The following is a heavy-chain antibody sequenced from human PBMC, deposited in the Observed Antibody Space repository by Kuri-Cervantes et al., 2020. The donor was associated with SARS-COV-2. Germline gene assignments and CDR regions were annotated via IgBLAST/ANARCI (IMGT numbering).Heavy chain of an antibody. Sequence: SVKVSCKASGGTFSSYTISWVRQAPGQGLEWMGRIIPILGIANYAQKFQGRVTITADKSTSTAYMELSSLRSEDTAVYYCARGLTHYDFWSGLYYYYYMDVWGKGTTVTVSS. CDR2: IIPILGIA. CDR3: ARGLTHYDFWSGLYYYYYMDV. CDR1: GGTFSSYT. J-gene: IGHJ6*03. D-gene: IGHD3-3*01. V-gene: IGHV1-69*02.